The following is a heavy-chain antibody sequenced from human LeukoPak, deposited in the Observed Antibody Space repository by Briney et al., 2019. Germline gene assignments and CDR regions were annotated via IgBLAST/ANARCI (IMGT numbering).Heavy chain of an antibody. J-gene: IGHJ4*02. CDR2: IKSKTDGGTT. D-gene: IGHD6-19*01. Sequence: NPGGSLRLSCAASGFTFSSYSTNWVRQAPGKGLEWIGRIKSKTDGGTTDYAAPVKGRFTISRDDSKNTLYLQMNSLKTEDTAVYYCTTGFLAVAGYYFDYWGQGTLVTVSS. CDR1: GFTFSSYS. V-gene: IGHV3-15*01. CDR3: TTGFLAVAGYYFDY.